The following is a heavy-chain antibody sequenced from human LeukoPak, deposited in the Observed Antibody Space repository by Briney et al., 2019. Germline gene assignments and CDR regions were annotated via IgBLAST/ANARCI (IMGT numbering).Heavy chain of an antibody. D-gene: IGHD6-13*01. V-gene: IGHV3-74*01. CDR2: INSDGSST. CDR3: AREHYSSSCPDY. J-gene: IGHJ4*02. CDR1: GFTFSSYW. Sequence: GGSLRLSCAASGFTFSSYWMHWVRQAPGKGLVWVSRINSDGSSTNYADSVKGRFAISRDNAKNTLYLQMNSLRAEDTAVYYCAREHYSSSCPDYWGQGTLVTVSS.